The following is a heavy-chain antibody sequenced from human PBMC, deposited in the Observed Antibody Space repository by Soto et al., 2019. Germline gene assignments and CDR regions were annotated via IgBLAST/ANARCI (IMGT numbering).Heavy chain of an antibody. J-gene: IGHJ3*02. CDR1: GGSISSYY. Sequence: SETLSPTCTVSGGSISSYYWSWIRQPPGKGLEWIGYIYYSGSTNYNPSLKSRVTISVDTSKNQFSLKLSSVTAADTAVYYCAGFPYDFRSGYYDHIDAFDIWGQGTMVTVSS. V-gene: IGHV4-59*01. CDR3: AGFPYDFRSGYYDHIDAFDI. CDR2: IYYSGST. D-gene: IGHD3-3*01.